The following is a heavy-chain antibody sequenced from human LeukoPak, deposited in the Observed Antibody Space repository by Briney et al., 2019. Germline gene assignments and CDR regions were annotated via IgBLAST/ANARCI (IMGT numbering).Heavy chain of an antibody. J-gene: IGHJ4*02. CDR3: AKGYSKFDY. Sequence: SETLSLTCAVYGGSFSGYYWSWIRQPPGKGLEWIGEINHSGSTNYNPSLKSRVTISVDTPKNQFSLKLSSVTAADTAVYYCAKGYSKFDYWGQGTLVTVSS. CDR2: INHSGST. V-gene: IGHV4-34*01. CDR1: GGSFSGYY. D-gene: IGHD3-9*01.